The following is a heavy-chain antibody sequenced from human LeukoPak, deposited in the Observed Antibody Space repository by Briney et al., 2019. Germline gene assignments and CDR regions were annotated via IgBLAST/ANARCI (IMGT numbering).Heavy chain of an antibody. Sequence: GSLRLSCAASGFTFSSYSMNWVRQSPGKGLEWVSSISSSSSYIYYADSVKGRFTISRDNAKNSLYLQMNSLRAEDTAVYYCAELGITMIGGVWGKGTTVTISS. D-gene: IGHD3-10*02. V-gene: IGHV3-21*01. CDR1: GFTFSSYS. J-gene: IGHJ6*04. CDR3: AELGITMIGGV. CDR2: ISSSSSYI.